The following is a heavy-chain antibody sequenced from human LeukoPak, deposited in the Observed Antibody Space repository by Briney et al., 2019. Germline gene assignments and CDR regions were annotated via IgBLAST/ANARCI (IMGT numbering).Heavy chain of an antibody. V-gene: IGHV3-23*01. CDR2: ISGSGGST. CDR3: AKDDAGELSLGP. D-gene: IGHD3-10*01. J-gene: IGHJ5*02. Sequence: AISGSGGSTYYADSVKGRFTISRDNSKNTLYLQMNSLRAEDTAVYYCAKDDAGELSLGPWGQGTLVTVSS.